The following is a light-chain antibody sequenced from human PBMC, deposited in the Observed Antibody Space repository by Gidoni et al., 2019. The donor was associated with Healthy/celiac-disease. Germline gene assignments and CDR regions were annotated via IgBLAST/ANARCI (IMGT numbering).Light chain of an antibody. V-gene: IGKV3-11*01. CDR3: QQRSNWHPPLT. CDR2: DAS. CDR1: QSVSSY. Sequence: EIVLTQSPATLSLSPGERATLTRRASQSVSSYLAWYQQKPAHAPRLLIYDASNRPTAIPPRFSGSGSGTDFTLTISSLGPEDFAVYYCQQRSNWHPPLTFGGGTKVEIK. J-gene: IGKJ4*01.